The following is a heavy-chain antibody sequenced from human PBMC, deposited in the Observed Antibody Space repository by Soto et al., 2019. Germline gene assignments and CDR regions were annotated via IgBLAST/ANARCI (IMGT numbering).Heavy chain of an antibody. V-gene: IGHV1-2*02. Sequence: ASVKVSCKASGYTFTGHYIHWVRQAPEQGPEWMGEIGPETGATRYAQKFQGRVTMTRDMSITTVYMELNNLSPDDTAVYYCGRGRSGQIVVFYWGQGTPVTVS. D-gene: IGHD1-26*01. J-gene: IGHJ4*02. CDR1: GYTFTGHY. CDR2: IGPETGAT. CDR3: GRGRSGQIVVFY.